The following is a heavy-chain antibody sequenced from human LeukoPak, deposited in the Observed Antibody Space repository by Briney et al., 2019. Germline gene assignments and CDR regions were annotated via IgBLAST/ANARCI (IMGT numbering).Heavy chain of an antibody. V-gene: IGHV3-23*01. CDR3: AKDIVVVVAAPHYFDY. J-gene: IGHJ4*02. Sequence: GGSLRLSCAASGFTFSSYAMGWVRQAPGKGLEWVSAISGSGGSTYCADSVKGRFTISRDNSKNTLYLQMNSLRAEDTAVYYCAKDIVVVVAAPHYFDYWGQGTLVTVSS. D-gene: IGHD2-15*01. CDR2: ISGSGGST. CDR1: GFTFSSYA.